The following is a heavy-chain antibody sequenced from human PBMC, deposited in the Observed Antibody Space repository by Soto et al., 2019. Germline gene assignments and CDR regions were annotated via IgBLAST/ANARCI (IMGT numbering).Heavy chain of an antibody. CDR1: GGSISSYY. Sequence: SATLSLTCTVSGGSISSYYWSWIRQPPGKGLEWIGYIYYSGSTNYNPSLKSRVTISVDTSKNQFSLKLTSVTAADTAVYYCARDPRQGVVGFQHWGQGTLVTVSS. J-gene: IGHJ1*01. V-gene: IGHV4-59*01. CDR2: IYYSGST. CDR3: ARDPRQGVVGFQH. D-gene: IGHD2-15*01.